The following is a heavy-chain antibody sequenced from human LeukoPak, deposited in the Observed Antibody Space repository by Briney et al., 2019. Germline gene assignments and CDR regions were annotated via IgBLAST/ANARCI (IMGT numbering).Heavy chain of an antibody. V-gene: IGHV1-2*02. Sequence: GASVKVSCKASGYTFTGYYMHWVRQAPGQGLEWMGWINPNSGGTNYAQKFQGRVTMTEDTSTDTAYMELSSLRSEDTAVYYCATFYDSSGWSFDYWGQGTLVTVSS. D-gene: IGHD3-22*01. J-gene: IGHJ4*02. CDR3: ATFYDSSGWSFDY. CDR2: INPNSGGT. CDR1: GYTFTGYY.